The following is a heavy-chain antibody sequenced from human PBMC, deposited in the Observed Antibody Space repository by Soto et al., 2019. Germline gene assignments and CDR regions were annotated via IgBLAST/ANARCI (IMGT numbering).Heavy chain of an antibody. CDR3: GAHAGATYGPLDY. CDR2: IYHSGST. V-gene: IGHV4-30-2*01. J-gene: IGHJ4*02. Sequence: SETLCLTCAVSDGSSSGGGYSCNWIRQPPGKGLEWIGYIYHSGSTYYNPSLKNRVTISVDKSKNQFSLRLFSVTAADTATYYCGAHAGATYGPLDYWGRGTLVTVSS. CDR1: DGSSSGGGYS. D-gene: IGHD4-17*01.